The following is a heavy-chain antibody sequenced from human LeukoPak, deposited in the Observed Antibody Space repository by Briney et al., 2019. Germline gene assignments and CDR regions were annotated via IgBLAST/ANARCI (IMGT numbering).Heavy chain of an antibody. D-gene: IGHD5-24*01. CDR1: GGTFSSYA. J-gene: IGHJ3*02. Sequence: ASVKVSCKASGGTFSSYAISWVRQAPGQGLEWMGRIIPILGIANYAQKFQGRVTITADKSTSTAYMELSSLRSEDTAVYYCARITRWLHHENAFDIWGQGTMVTVSS. V-gene: IGHV1-69*04. CDR3: ARITRWLHHENAFDI. CDR2: IIPILGIA.